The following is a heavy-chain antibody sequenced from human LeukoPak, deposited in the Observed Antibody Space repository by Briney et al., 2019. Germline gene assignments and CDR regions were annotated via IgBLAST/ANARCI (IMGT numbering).Heavy chain of an antibody. CDR2: INPSGGST. D-gene: IGHD3-9*01. Sequence: ASVKVSCKTSGYTFTSYYMHWVRQAPGQGLEWMGIINPSGGSTTYAQKFQGRLTMTSDTSTSTVYMELSSRRSEDTAVYYCARSSAYYNEADIWGQGTMVTVSS. CDR1: GYTFTSYY. J-gene: IGHJ3*02. CDR3: ARSSAYYNEADI. V-gene: IGHV1-46*01.